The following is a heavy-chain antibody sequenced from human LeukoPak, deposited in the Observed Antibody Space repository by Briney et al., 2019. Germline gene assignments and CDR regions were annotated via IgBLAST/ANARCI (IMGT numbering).Heavy chain of an antibody. CDR3: ARTPMYCSGDDCYSGLFDF. CDR2: IYRSGRT. V-gene: IGHV4-38-2*02. CDR1: GYSISTGFY. J-gene: IGHJ4*02. D-gene: IGHD2-15*01. Sequence: SETLSLTCTVSGYSISTGFYWGWIRQSPGKGLEGIGAIYRSGRTFSNPSLKSRVLMSTDTSKNQFSLKLTSVTAADTAVYFCARTPMYCSGDDCYSGLFDFWGQGTLVTVSS.